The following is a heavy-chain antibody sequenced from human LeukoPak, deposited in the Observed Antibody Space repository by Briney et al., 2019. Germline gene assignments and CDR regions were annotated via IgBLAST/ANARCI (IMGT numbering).Heavy chain of an antibody. V-gene: IGHV3-23*01. Sequence: GGSLRLSCAASGFIFSPYAMSWVRQAPGKGLEWVAGIAGGDDRFYADSVKGRFSISRDNSKNTVDLQMNSLRAGDTAVYYCAKGHIVATYYFDYWGQGTLVTVSS. CDR1: GFIFSPYA. CDR3: AKGHIVATYYFDY. CDR2: IAGGDDR. J-gene: IGHJ4*02. D-gene: IGHD5-12*01.